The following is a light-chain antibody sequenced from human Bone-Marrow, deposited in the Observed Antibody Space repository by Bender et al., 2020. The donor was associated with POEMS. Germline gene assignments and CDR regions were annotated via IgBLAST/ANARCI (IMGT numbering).Light chain of an antibody. Sequence: QSALTQPASVSGSPGQSITIFCTGASSDVGSYNLVSWYQQYPGKAPKLIIYEVNKRPSGVSDRFSGSKSGNTASLTISGLQARDEADYYCSSYTGGRTLGVFGAGTKLTVL. CDR2: EVN. V-gene: IGLV2-23*02. CDR3: SSYTGGRTLGV. J-gene: IGLJ3*02. CDR1: SSDVGSYNL.